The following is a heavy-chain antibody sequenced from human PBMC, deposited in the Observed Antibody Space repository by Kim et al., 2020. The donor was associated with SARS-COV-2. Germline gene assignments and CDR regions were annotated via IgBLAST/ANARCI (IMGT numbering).Heavy chain of an antibody. J-gene: IGHJ4*02. V-gene: IGHV4-39*07. CDR1: GGSISSSSYY. CDR2: IYYSGST. CDR3: AREEIRGVIINLLNFDY. Sequence: SETLSLTCTVSGGSISSSSYYWGWIRQPPGKGLEWIGSIYYSGSTYYNPSLKRRVTISVDTSKNQFSLRLSSVTAADTAVYYCAREEIRGVIINLLNFDYWGQGTLVTVSS. D-gene: IGHD3-10*01.